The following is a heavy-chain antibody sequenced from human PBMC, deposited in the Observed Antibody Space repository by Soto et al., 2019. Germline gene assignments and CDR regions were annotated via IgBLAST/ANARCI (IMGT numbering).Heavy chain of an antibody. CDR3: AKDLLSSGGYYLEN. CDR2: ISHDGSDK. Sequence: QVQLVESGGGVVQPGRSLRLSCAASGFTFSAYGMHWVRQAPGKGLEWVAVISHDGSDKYYADSAKGRLTVSRDNSRNTLFLQMNSLRAEDTALYYCAKDLLSSGGYYLENWGQGTLVTVSS. CDR1: GFTFSAYG. D-gene: IGHD3-22*01. V-gene: IGHV3-30*18. J-gene: IGHJ4*02.